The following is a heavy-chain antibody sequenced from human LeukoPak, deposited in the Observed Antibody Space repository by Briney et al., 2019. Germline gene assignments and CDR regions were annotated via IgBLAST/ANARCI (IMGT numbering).Heavy chain of an antibody. V-gene: IGHV4-30-2*01. CDR2: IYLSRST. CDR1: GRYNSSGRYS. CDR3: ARGPKLGEADFVY. D-gene: IGHD3-16*01. Sequence: ALPLTGAVSGRYNSSGRYSWSSIRQPPGEGLEWIGYIYLSRSTYYTPSLKRRVTLPVDKSKNHVSLKLSAVTAADTAAYFCARGPKLGEADFVYWGRGNLVTVSS. J-gene: IGHJ4*02.